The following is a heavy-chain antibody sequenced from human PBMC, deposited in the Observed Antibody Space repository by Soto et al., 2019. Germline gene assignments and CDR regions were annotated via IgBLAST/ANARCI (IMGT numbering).Heavy chain of an antibody. V-gene: IGHV2-5*02. J-gene: IGHJ3*01. CDR2: IYWDDDQ. D-gene: IGHD2-2*01. CDR1: GFSLSADGVG. CDR3: AHAYGGTSWPNDAFDV. Sequence: QITLKESGPTLVKPTQTLTLTCTFSGFSLSADGVGVGWIRQPPGKALEWLALIYWDDDQRYSPSLKTRLTITNDTSKNHVVLTMTNMDPVDTATYYCAHAYGGTSWPNDAFDVWGQGTVVTVSS.